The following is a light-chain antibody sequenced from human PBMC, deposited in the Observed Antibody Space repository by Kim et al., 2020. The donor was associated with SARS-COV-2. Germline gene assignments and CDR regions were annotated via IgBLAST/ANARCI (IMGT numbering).Light chain of an antibody. J-gene: IGKJ2*01. Sequence: SASVRDRVTITCRASQDISSWLAWYQQKPGKAPKVLIYAASSLRSGVPSRFSGSGSGTDFTLTISNLQPEDFATYYCQQSNSLPRTFGQGTKLEI. CDR3: QQSNSLPRT. V-gene: IGKV1-12*01. CDR2: AAS. CDR1: QDISSW.